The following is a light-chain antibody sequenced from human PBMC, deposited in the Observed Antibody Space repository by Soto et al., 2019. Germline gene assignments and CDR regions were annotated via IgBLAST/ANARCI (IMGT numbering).Light chain of an antibody. Sequence: DIQMTQSPSSLSASVGDRVTITCQASQDIANYLNWYQQKPGRAPKLLIYDASNLETAVPSRFSGRGFGTDFTFTISSLQPEDIATYYCQQYDTLPPTFGGGTKVEIK. J-gene: IGKJ4*01. CDR2: DAS. V-gene: IGKV1-33*01. CDR3: QQYDTLPPT. CDR1: QDIANY.